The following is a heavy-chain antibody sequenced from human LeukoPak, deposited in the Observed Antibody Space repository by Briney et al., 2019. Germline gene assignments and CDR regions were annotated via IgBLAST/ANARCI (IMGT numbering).Heavy chain of an antibody. V-gene: IGHV1-69*05. CDR1: GGTFNSYA. D-gene: IGHD1-26*01. CDR3: AGGPREEYFDY. Sequence: SSVKLSCKASGGTFNSYAISWVRQAPGQGLEWMGGIIPIFGTANYAQKFQGRVTITTDESTSTAYMELSSLRSEDTAVYYCAGGPREEYFDYWGQGTLVTVSS. CDR2: IIPIFGTA. J-gene: IGHJ4*02.